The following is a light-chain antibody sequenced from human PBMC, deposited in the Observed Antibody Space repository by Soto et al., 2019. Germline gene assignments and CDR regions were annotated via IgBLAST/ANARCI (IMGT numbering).Light chain of an antibody. J-gene: IGLJ1*01. CDR2: EVS. CDR3: CSYAGSSTLV. Sequence: QSVLTQPASVSGSPGHSITISCTGTSSDVGSYNLVSWYQHHPGKAPKLMIYEVSKRPSGVSNRFSGSKSGNTASLTISGLQAEDEADYYCCSYAGSSTLVFGTGTKVTVL. CDR1: SSDVGSYNL. V-gene: IGLV2-23*02.